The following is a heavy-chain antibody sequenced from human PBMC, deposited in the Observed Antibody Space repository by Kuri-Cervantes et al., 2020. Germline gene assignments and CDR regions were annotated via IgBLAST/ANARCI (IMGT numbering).Heavy chain of an antibody. CDR2: ISSSGSA. CDR1: GFTFSDHY. J-gene: IGHJ5*02. Sequence: GGSLRLSCAASGFTFSDHYMSWIRQAPGKGLEWVSYISSSGSAYYADSVKGRYTISRDNSKNTLYLQMNSLRAEDTAVYYCAKGSIAVAPWGQGTLVTVSS. D-gene: IGHD6-19*01. V-gene: IGHV3-11*01. CDR3: AKGSIAVAP.